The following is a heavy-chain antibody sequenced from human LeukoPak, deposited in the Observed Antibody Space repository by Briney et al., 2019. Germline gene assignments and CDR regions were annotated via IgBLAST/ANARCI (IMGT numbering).Heavy chain of an antibody. D-gene: IGHD6-19*01. V-gene: IGHV3-7*01. CDR3: ARALYNHGWFPDYFDS. CDR1: GIAFKNAW. J-gene: IGHJ4*02. Sequence: PGGSLRLSCAVSGIAFKNAWLTWVRQAPGKGLEWVANIKTDGYDKYYADSVKGRFTISRDNAKSSLYLQMDSLRAEDTAVYHCARALYNHGWFPDYFDSWGQGTLVTVSS. CDR2: IKTDGYDK.